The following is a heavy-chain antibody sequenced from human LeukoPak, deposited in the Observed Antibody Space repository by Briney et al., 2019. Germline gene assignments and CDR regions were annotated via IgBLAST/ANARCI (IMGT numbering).Heavy chain of an antibody. CDR1: GGSISSSNW. CDR3: ARAGNYYDSSGNDAFDI. V-gene: IGHV4-4*02. D-gene: IGHD3-22*01. J-gene: IGHJ3*02. Sequence: PSGTLSLTCAVAGGSISSSNWWSWVRPPPGKGLEWMGEIYHSGSTNYNPSLKSRVTISVDKSKNQFSLKLSSVTAADTAVYYCARAGNYYDSSGNDAFDIWGQGTMVTVSS. CDR2: IYHSGST.